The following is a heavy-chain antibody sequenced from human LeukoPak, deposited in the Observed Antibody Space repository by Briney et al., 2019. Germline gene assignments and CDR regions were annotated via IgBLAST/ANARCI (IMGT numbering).Heavy chain of an antibody. V-gene: IGHV1-46*01. CDR3: ARDPRGPTGYDSGARDTFDY. J-gene: IGHJ4*02. CDR2: INPSGGST. Sequence: GASVKVSCKASGYTFTSYYMHWVRQAPGQGLEWMGIINPSGGSTSYAQKFQGRVTMTRDMSTSTVYMELSSLRSEDTAVYYCARDPRGPTGYDSGARDTFDYWGQGTLVTVSS. D-gene: IGHD2-15*01. CDR1: GYTFTSYY.